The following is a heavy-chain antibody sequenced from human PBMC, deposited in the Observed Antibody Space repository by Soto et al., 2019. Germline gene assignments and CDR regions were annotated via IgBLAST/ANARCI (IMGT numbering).Heavy chain of an antibody. CDR1: GGTFSSYA. J-gene: IGHJ4*02. CDR3: AGGGGGGYSGYDVGYFDY. CDR2: IIPIFGTA. V-gene: IGHV1-69*01. D-gene: IGHD5-12*01. Sequence: QVQLVQSGAEVKKPGSSVKVSCKASGGTFSSYAISWVRQAPGQGLEWMGGIIPIFGTANYAQKFQGRVTVTGERSTRTAFMGAGRLRSGGKGGDLWAGGGGGGYSGYDVGYFDYWGQGTLVTVSS.